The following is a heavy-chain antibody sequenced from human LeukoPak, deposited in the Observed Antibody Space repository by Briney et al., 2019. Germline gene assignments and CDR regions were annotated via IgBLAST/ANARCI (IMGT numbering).Heavy chain of an antibody. D-gene: IGHD5/OR15-5a*01. J-gene: IGHJ5*01. CDR2: ISPYNNDT. V-gene: IGHV1-18*01. Sequence: ASVKVSCKASGYTFINYGFTWVRQAPGPGLEWMGWISPYNNDTRYAQNFPGRVTLTTDTSSSTAYLELRSLRFDDTAIYYCARKLFYDLETGYGWFDPWGQGTLVTVSS. CDR3: ARKLFYDLETGYGWFDP. CDR1: GYTFINYG.